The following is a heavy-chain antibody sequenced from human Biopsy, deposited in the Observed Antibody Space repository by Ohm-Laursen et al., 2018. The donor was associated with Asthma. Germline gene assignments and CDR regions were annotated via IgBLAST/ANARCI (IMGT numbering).Heavy chain of an antibody. J-gene: IGHJ4*02. CDR2: IYSGGTS. V-gene: IGHV3-53*01. Sequence: GSRRLSCTASGFAVSRDHMFWVRQAPGKGLEGVSVIYSGGTSPTADSVRGRFTISSDYSKNTLYLQMHSLRAEDTAVYYCARGDSSNWSHYYFDYWGQGTLVTVSS. CDR1: GFAVSRDH. CDR3: ARGDSSNWSHYYFDY. D-gene: IGHD3-22*01.